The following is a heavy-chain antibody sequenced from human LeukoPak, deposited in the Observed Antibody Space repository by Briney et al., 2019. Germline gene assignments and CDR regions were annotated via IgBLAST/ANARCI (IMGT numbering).Heavy chain of an antibody. CDR3: AKDARDTMVRGVSYYFDY. CDR1: GFTFSSYG. V-gene: IGHV3-30*02. Sequence: GGSLRLSCAASGFTFSSYGMHWVRQAPGKGLEWVAFIRYDGSNKYYADSVKGRFTISRDNSKNTLYLQMNSLRAEDTAVYYCAKDARDTMVRGVSYYFDYWGQGTLVTVSS. D-gene: IGHD3-10*01. CDR2: IRYDGSNK. J-gene: IGHJ4*02.